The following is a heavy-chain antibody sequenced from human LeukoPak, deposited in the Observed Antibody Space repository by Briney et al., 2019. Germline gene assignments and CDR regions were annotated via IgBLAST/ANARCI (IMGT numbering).Heavy chain of an antibody. D-gene: IGHD3-9*01. CDR2: ISPSGGST. V-gene: IGHV1-46*01. CDR3: AKQGRDWLRDYYYYMDV. CDR1: GYTFTGYW. J-gene: IGHJ6*03. Sequence: ASVKLSCKAPGYTFTGYWMHWVRQAPGQGPEWMGVISPSGGSTIYAQKFKGRVTLTRDMSTSTDYLELSSLRSEDTAVYYCAKQGRDWLRDYYYYMDVWGKGTTVTISS.